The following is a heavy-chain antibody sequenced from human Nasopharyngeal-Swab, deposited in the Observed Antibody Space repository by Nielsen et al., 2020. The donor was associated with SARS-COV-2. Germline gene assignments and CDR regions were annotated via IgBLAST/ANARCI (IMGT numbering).Heavy chain of an antibody. CDR3: AKDLRGPYFF. CDR2: IVGSGDNSGSGGNT. Sequence: VRQAPGKGLEWVAAIVGSGDNSGSGGNTYYADSVKGRFTISRDNSKNTLSLQMNSLRAEDTAVYYCAKDLRGPYFFWGQGTLVTVSS. J-gene: IGHJ4*02. V-gene: IGHV3-23*01. D-gene: IGHD2/OR15-2a*01.